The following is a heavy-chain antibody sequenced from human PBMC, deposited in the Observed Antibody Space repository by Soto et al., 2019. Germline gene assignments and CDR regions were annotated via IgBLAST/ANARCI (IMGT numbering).Heavy chain of an antibody. CDR2: INPDGGAT. CDR3: ARGRRYTF. J-gene: IGHJ4*02. D-gene: IGHD1-1*01. Sequence: QVQLLQSGAEVRKPGASVSISCKASGYIFSHYYMSWVRQAPGQGLEWMGKINPDGGATTFARNFPGRLTLTSDASTGTAYMQLSGLTSDDTAVYYCARGRRYTFWGQGTLVSVSS. V-gene: IGHV1-46*01. CDR1: GYIFSHYY.